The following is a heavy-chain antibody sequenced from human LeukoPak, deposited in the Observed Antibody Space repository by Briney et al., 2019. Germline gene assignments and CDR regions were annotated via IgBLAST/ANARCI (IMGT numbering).Heavy chain of an antibody. Sequence: PGGSLRLFCAASGFTFDDYAMHWVRQAPGKGLEWVSLISWDGGSTYYADSVKGRFTISRDNSKNSLYLQMNSLRAEDTALYYCAKGRGDYYDSSGYWTVDYWGQGTLVTVSS. D-gene: IGHD3-22*01. CDR3: AKGRGDYYDSSGYWTVDY. CDR2: ISWDGGST. J-gene: IGHJ4*02. V-gene: IGHV3-43D*03. CDR1: GFTFDDYA.